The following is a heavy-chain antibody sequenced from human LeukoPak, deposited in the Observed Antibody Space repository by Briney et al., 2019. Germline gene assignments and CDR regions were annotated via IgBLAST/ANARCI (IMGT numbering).Heavy chain of an antibody. J-gene: IGHJ6*03. CDR1: GFTFSSYG. D-gene: IGHD2-15*01. CDR3: ARNRYCSGGTCSSSYYYYYMDV. V-gene: IGHV3-30*02. Sequence: GGSLRLSCAASGFTFSSYGMHWVRQAPGKGLEWVAFVRHDGSNKYYADSVKGRFTISRDKAKNSLHLQMSSLRAEDTAVYYCARNRYCSGGTCSSSYYYYYMDVWGKGTTVTVSS. CDR2: VRHDGSNK.